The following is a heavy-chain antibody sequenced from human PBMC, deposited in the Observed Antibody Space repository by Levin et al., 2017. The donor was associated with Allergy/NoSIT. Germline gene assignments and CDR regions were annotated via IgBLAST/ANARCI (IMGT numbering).Heavy chain of an antibody. CDR2: IFYSGTT. CDR1: GGSISSGDYY. Sequence: SETLSLTCTVSGGSISSGDYYWSWIRQPPGKGLEWIGYIFYSGTTYYNPSLKSRVTISVDTSKNQFSLKLSSVTAADTAVYYCARQLLWANFDYWGQGTLVTVSS. V-gene: IGHV4-30-4*01. J-gene: IGHJ4*02. D-gene: IGHD2-2*01. CDR3: ARQLLWANFDY.